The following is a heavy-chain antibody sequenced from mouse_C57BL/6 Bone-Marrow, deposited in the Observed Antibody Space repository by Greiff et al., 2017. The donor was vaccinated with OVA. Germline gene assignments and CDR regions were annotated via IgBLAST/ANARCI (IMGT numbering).Heavy chain of an antibody. CDR1: GYTFTSYW. CDR3: ARSTDAWFAY. D-gene: IGHD6-1*01. V-gene: IGHV1-52*01. J-gene: IGHJ3*01. CDR2: IDPSDSET. Sequence: QVQLKQPGAELVRPGSSVKLSCKASGYTFTSYWMHWVKQRPIQGLEWIGNIDPSDSETHYNQKFKDKATLTVDKSSSTAYMQLSSLTSEDSAVYYCARSTDAWFAYWGQGTLVTVSA.